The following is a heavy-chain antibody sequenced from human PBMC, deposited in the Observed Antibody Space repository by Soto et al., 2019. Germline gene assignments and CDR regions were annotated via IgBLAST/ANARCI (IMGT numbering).Heavy chain of an antibody. V-gene: IGHV5-51*01. CDR2: IYPGDSDT. D-gene: IGHD2-2*01. CDR1: GYSFTSYW. CDR3: AMLYCSRTSCLSQSLYFFDF. J-gene: IGHJ4*02. Sequence: PGESLKISCKGSGYSFTSYWIGWVRQMPGKGLEWMGIIYPGDSDTRYSPSFQGQVTISADKSISTAYLQWGSLKASDIGMYYCAMLYCSRTSCLSQSLYFFDFWGQGTPVTVSS.